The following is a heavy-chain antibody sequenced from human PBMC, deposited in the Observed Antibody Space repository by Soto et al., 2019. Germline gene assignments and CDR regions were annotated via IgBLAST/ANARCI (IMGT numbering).Heavy chain of an antibody. D-gene: IGHD6-13*01. CDR2: VTYSGATT. CDR3: AKEGGDSRIGVPFDS. V-gene: IGHV3-23*01. Sequence: GGSLRLSCAASGFPFSAYTMSLVRQSPGKGLEWVSSVTYSGATTYYADSVKGRFTISRDNSKNTLYLQMNSLRVEDTAVYFCAKEGGDSRIGVPFDSWGQGKLVTVYS. J-gene: IGHJ5*01. CDR1: GFPFSAYT.